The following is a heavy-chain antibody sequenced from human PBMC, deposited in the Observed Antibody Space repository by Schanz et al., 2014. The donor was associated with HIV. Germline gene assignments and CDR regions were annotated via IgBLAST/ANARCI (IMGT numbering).Heavy chain of an antibody. CDR1: GFTISSNY. CDR3: AASLIRYFFDY. D-gene: IGHD2-2*01. V-gene: IGHV3-53*02. CDR2: VYIGDST. Sequence: EVQLVETGGCLIQPGGSLRLSCAVSGFTISSNYMSWVRQAPGKGLEWVSVVYIGDSTFYANSVKGRFTISRDDSKNTLYLQMNSLRAEDTAMYYCAASLIRYFFDYWGQGTLVTVSS. J-gene: IGHJ4*02.